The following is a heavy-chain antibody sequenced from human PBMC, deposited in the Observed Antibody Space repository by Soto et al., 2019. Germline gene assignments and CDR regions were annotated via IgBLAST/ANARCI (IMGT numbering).Heavy chain of an antibody. Sequence: GSLVLACTVSGFSFSNYAMHWVRQAPGKGLEWVAVISDDGSNKYYADSVMGRFTISRDNSKNRLYLQMNSLRVEDTAVYYCARGLVVVVSRDWFDPWGQGTLVTVSS. CDR3: ARGLVVVVSRDWFDP. J-gene: IGHJ5*02. V-gene: IGHV3-30*03. CDR2: ISDDGSNK. CDR1: GFSFSNYA. D-gene: IGHD3-22*01.